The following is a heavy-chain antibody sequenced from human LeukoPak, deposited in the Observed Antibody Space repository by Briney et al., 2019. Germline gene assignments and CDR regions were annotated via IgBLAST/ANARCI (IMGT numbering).Heavy chain of an antibody. CDR1: GGSISSYY. D-gene: IGHD2-21*02. J-gene: IGHJ3*02. Sequence: SETLSLTCTVYGGSISSYYWSWIRQPPGKGLEWIGYVYYSGSTKYNPSLKSRVTISVDTSKNQFSLKLSSVTAADTAVYYCARHGRLRGVTYAFDIWGQGTMVTVSS. CDR2: VYYSGST. V-gene: IGHV4-59*08. CDR3: ARHGRLRGVTYAFDI.